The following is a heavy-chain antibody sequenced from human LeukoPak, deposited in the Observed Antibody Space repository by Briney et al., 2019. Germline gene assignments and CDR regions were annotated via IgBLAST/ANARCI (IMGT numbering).Heavy chain of an antibody. Sequence: GGSLRLSCAVSGLSVSSSHMSWVRQSPGKGLEWVSVVYSGGSTHHADFVKGRFTISRDDFKNTVNLHMYSLRAEDTAVYFCARVDHYSDSSGYYGGFDYWGQGTLVTVSS. D-gene: IGHD3-22*01. J-gene: IGHJ4*02. CDR3: ARVDHYSDSSGYYGGFDY. CDR1: GLSVSSSH. CDR2: VYSGGST. V-gene: IGHV3-66*01.